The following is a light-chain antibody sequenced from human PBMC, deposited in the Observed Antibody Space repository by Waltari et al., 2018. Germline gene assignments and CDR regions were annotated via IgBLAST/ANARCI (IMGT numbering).Light chain of an antibody. J-gene: IGKJ1*01. Sequence: EIVMTQSPAILSLSPGERATLSCRATQSVLSALAWYQQKPGHAPRLLIYGASTRATGIPARFSGSGAGSDFNLTISCLQSEDFAVYYCHQYNNWPPTIGQGTKVEIK. CDR1: QSVLSA. CDR2: GAS. V-gene: IGKV3-15*01. CDR3: HQYNNWPPT.